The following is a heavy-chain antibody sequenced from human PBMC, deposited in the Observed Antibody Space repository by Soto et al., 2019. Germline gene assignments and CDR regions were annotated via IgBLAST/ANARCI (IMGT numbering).Heavy chain of an antibody. CDR3: ASHRRGDYGVTGY. Sequence: EVQLVESGGGLVQPGGSLRLSCAASGFTFSSYSMNWVRQAPGKGLEWVSYISSSSSTIYYADSVKGRFTLSRDNAKNSLYLQMNSLRAEDTAVYYCASHRRGDYGVTGYWGQGTLVTVSS. CDR2: ISSSSSTI. D-gene: IGHD4-17*01. J-gene: IGHJ4*02. V-gene: IGHV3-48*01. CDR1: GFTFSSYS.